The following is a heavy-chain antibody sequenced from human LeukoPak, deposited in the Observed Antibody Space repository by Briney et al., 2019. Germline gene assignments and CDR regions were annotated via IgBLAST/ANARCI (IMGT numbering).Heavy chain of an antibody. V-gene: IGHV1-46*03. J-gene: IGHJ6*03. CDR3: ARGYCSGGSCSRPYYYYMDV. Sequence: GASVKVSSKASVYTFTSFSMHWVRQAPGQGLEWMGIINPSGGITSYAQKIQGRVTMTRDTSPSTVYMELSSLRSEDTAVYYCARGYCSGGSCSRPYYYYMDVWGKGTTVTVSS. D-gene: IGHD2-15*01. CDR1: VYTFTSFS. CDR2: INPSGGIT.